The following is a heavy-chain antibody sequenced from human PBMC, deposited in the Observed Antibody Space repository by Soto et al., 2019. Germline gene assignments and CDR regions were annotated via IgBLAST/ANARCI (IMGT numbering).Heavy chain of an antibody. J-gene: IGHJ5*02. D-gene: IGHD3-10*01. Sequence: NPSETLSLTCTVSGGSISSYYWSWIRQPPGKGLEWIGYIYYSGSTNYNPSLKSRVTISVDTSKNQFSLKLSSVTAADTAVYYCARAGSGSSWFDPWGQGTLVTVSS. CDR3: ARAGSGSSWFDP. CDR2: IYYSGST. V-gene: IGHV4-59*01. CDR1: GGSISSYY.